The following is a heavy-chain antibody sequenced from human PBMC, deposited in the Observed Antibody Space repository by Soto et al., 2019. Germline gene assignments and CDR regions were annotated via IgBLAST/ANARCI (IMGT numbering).Heavy chain of an antibody. D-gene: IGHD5-18*01. CDR3: ARHSYAHYYGMDV. V-gene: IGHV3-7*03. CDR1: GFTFSSYW. J-gene: IGHJ6*02. Sequence: GGSLRLSCAASGFTFSSYWMSWVRQASGKGLEWVANIKQDGSEKYYVDSVKGRFTISRDNAKNSLYLQMNSLRAEDTAVYYCARHSYAHYYGMDVWGQGTTVTVSS. CDR2: IKQDGSEK.